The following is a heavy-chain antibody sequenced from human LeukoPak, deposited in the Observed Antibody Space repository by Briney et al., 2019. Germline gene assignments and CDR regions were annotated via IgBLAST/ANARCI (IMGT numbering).Heavy chain of an antibody. V-gene: IGHV3-11*04. CDR2: IYTSGRTM. D-gene: IGHD1-14*01. CDR3: ARDEPKDY. J-gene: IGHJ4*02. Sequence: GGSLRLSCVASGFTFSDYYMSWIRQAPGKGLEWLSHIYTSGRTMFYADSVKGRFTISRDNSKNTLYLQMNSLRVEDTAVYYCARDEPKDYWGQGTLVTVSS. CDR1: GFTFSDYY.